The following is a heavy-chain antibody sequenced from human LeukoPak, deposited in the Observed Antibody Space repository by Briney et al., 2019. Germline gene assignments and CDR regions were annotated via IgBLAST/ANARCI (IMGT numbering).Heavy chain of an antibody. Sequence: SETLSLTCTVSGNSISSGDNYWSWIRQPPGKGLEWIGSIYHSGSTYYNPSLKSRVTISVDTSKNQFSLKLSSVTAADTAVYYCASDNDSSSSYYMDVWGKGTTVTVSS. CDR2: IYHSGST. CDR3: ASDNDSSSSYYMDV. J-gene: IGHJ6*03. CDR1: GNSISSGDNY. V-gene: IGHV4-38-2*02. D-gene: IGHD6-13*01.